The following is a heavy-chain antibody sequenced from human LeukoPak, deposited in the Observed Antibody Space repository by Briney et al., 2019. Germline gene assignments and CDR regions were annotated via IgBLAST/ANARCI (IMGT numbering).Heavy chain of an antibody. CDR1: GYTFTNYA. D-gene: IGHD6-19*01. CDR2: INTNTGNP. CDR3: ARARSAWASDAFDI. J-gene: IGHJ3*02. V-gene: IGHV7-4-1*02. Sequence: GASVKVSCKASGYTFTNYAMNWVRQAPGQGLEWMGWINTNTGNPTYAQGFTGRFVFSLDTSVSTAYLQISSLKAEDTAVYYCARARSAWASDAFDIWGQGTMVTVSS.